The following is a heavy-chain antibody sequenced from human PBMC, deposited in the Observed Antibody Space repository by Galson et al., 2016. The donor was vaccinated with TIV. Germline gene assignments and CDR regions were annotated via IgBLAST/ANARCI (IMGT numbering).Heavy chain of an antibody. CDR1: GYIFTERF. D-gene: IGHD5-12*01. V-gene: IGHV1-69-2*01. J-gene: IGHJ4*02. CDR2: VDPDNGET. Sequence: VKVSCKVSGYIFTERFIHWVRQAPGERPEWVGRVDPDNGETLYAEKFQGRVTMAADTSGDTAFMELSTLRSEDTAFFYCTTGGGSSGSYYFDFWGLGTLVTVSS. CDR3: TTGGGSSGSYYFDF.